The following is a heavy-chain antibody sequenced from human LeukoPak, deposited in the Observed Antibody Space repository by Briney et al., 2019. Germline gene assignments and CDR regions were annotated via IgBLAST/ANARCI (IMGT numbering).Heavy chain of an antibody. CDR3: ARLVGASWFDS. J-gene: IGHJ5*01. Sequence: SQTLSLTCAISGDSDSTNSATWTWLRQSPSRGLEWLGRTYYRSKWYNDYAVSMKSRITINPDTSKNQFSLQLNSVTPEDTAVYYCARLVGASWFDSWGQGTLVTVSS. V-gene: IGHV6-1*01. CDR1: GDSDSTNSAT. CDR2: TYYRSKWYN. D-gene: IGHD1-26*01.